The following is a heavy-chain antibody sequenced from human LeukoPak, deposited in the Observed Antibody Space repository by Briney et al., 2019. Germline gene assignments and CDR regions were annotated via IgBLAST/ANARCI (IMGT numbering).Heavy chain of an antibody. CDR3: AGDPRKRCSSTSCYWPDY. CDR2: IWYDGSNK. J-gene: IGHJ4*02. CDR1: GFTFSSYG. V-gene: IGHV3-33*01. Sequence: QPGGSLRLSCAASGFTFSSYGMHWVRQAPGKGLEWVAVIWYDGSNKYYADSVKGRFTISRDNSKNTLYLQMNSLRAEDTAVYYCAGDPRKRCSSTSCYWPDYWGQGTLVTVSS. D-gene: IGHD2-2*01.